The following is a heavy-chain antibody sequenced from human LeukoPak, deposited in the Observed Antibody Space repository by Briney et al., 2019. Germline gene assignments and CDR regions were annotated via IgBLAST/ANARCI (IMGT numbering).Heavy chain of an antibody. V-gene: IGHV4-34*01. Sequence: SETLSLTCSVSGGSVSNYYWSWIRQPPGKGLEWIGEINHSGSTNYNPSLKSRVTISVDTSKNQFSLKLSSVTAADTAVYYCARADDSSGYYTRYFDLWGRGTLVTVSS. CDR2: INHSGST. CDR3: ARADDSSGYYTRYFDL. CDR1: GGSVSNYY. J-gene: IGHJ2*01. D-gene: IGHD3-22*01.